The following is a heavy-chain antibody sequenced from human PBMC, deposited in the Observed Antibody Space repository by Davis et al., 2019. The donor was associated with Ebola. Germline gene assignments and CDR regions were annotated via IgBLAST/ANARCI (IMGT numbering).Heavy chain of an antibody. V-gene: IGHV4-34*01. D-gene: IGHD1-26*01. CDR1: GGSFSGFF. J-gene: IGHJ4*02. CDR3: ASSDGDEIVAPATV. Sequence: MPSETLSLTCDLAGGSFSGFFWSWIRQAPGKELEWIGEINHHGSTNYNPSLKSRVPISIGTSKTKFFLELTSLTAADTAVYYGASSDGDEIVAPATVWGQGTLVTVSS. CDR2: INHHGST.